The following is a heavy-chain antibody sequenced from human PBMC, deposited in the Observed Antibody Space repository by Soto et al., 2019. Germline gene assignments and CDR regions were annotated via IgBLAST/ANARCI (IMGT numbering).Heavy chain of an antibody. J-gene: IGHJ6*02. D-gene: IGHD2-8*02. Sequence: PSETLSLTCTVSGGSISSGGYYWTWARQPPGKGLEWIGEINHSGSTNLNPSLKSRVTISLDMSKNQFSLKMTSVTAADTAVYYCAKTRPGRGNWWARRDYVMDVWGQGTTVTVSS. CDR3: AKTRPGRGNWWARRDYVMDV. CDR1: GGSISSGGYY. V-gene: IGHV4-34*01. CDR2: INHSGST.